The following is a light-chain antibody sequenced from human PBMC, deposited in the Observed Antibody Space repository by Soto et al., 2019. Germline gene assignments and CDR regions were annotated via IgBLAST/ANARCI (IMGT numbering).Light chain of an antibody. CDR1: QSVTSSS. CDR3: QHYGSSPGLT. V-gene: IGKV3-20*01. CDR2: GAS. Sequence: EIGLTQSPCTMSLSPEERATLVGRASQSVTSSSIAWHQPKPGQAPRLLIYGASSRATCIPDRFTASGSGTDFTLTISRQEYEDSAVYYCQHYGSSPGLTVDGGTK. J-gene: IGKJ4*01.